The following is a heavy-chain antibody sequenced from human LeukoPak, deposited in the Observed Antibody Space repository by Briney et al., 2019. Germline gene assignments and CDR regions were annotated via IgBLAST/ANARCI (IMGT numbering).Heavy chain of an antibody. D-gene: IGHD4-11*01. Sequence: GESLKISCKGSGYSFTDYWIGWVRQMPREGLEWMGVIYPGDSDSRYSPSFQGQVTISADKSISTAYLQWSSLKASDTAMYYCARLTTLTTTTPYYMDVWGKGTTVTVSS. J-gene: IGHJ6*03. CDR2: IYPGDSDS. CDR1: GYSFTDYW. V-gene: IGHV5-51*01. CDR3: ARLTTLTTTTPYYMDV.